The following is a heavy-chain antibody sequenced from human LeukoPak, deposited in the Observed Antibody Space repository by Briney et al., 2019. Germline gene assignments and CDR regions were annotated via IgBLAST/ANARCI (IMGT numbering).Heavy chain of an antibody. CDR3: ATLDGGPLYCSGGSCSRHNWFDP. CDR2: FDPEDGET. J-gene: IGHJ5*02. V-gene: IGHV1-24*01. D-gene: IGHD2-15*01. Sequence: ASVKVSCKVSGYTLTELSMHWVRQAPGKGLEWMGGFDPEDGETIYAQKFQGRVTMTEDTSTDTAYMELSSLRSEDTAVYYCATLDGGPLYCSGGSCSRHNWFDPWGQGTLVTVSS. CDR1: GYTLTELS.